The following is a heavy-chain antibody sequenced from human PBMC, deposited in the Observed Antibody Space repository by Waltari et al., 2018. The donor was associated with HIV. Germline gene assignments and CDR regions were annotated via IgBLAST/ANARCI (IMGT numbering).Heavy chain of an antibody. V-gene: IGHV1-2*02. CDR2: LNPNSGGT. Sequence: QVQLVQSGAEVKKPGASVKVSCKASGYTFTGYYMHWVRQAPGQGLEWMGWLNPNSGGTNYAQKCQGRVTMTRDTSISTAYMELSRLRSDDTAVYYCARDVGTTRYWYFDLWGRGTLVTVSS. D-gene: IGHD2-2*01. CDR1: GYTFTGYY. J-gene: IGHJ2*01. CDR3: ARDVGTTRYWYFDL.